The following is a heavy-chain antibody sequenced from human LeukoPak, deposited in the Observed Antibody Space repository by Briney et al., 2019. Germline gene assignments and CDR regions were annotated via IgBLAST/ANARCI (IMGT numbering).Heavy chain of an antibody. Sequence: ASVKVSCKVSGYTFTDHYLHWAQQAPGKGLEWVGLVDPEDGKTTYAEKFQGRVTITADTSTATAYMELSSLRSEDTAVYYCATGIIATTRVDYWGQGTLVTVSS. CDR1: GYTFTDHY. CDR2: VDPEDGKT. D-gene: IGHD5-12*01. CDR3: ATGIIATTRVDY. J-gene: IGHJ4*02. V-gene: IGHV1-69-2*01.